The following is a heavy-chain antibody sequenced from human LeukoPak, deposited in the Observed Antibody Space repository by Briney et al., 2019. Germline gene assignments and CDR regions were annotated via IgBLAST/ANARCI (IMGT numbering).Heavy chain of an antibody. CDR3: ARHAVDYDILTGYYYYYYYMDV. Sequence: SETLSLTCVVSGGSFSGYYWSWIRQPPGKGLEWIGEINNSGSTNYNPSLKSRVTISVDTSKNQFSLKLSSVTAADTAVYYCARHAVDYDILTGYYYYYYYMDVWGKGTTVTISS. CDR1: GGSFSGYY. V-gene: IGHV4-34*01. D-gene: IGHD3-9*01. J-gene: IGHJ6*03. CDR2: INNSGST.